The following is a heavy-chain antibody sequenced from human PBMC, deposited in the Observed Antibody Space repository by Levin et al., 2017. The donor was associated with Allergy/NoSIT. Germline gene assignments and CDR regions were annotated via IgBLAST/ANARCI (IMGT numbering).Heavy chain of an antibody. V-gene: IGHV4-34*01. J-gene: IGHJ5*02. CDR2: ITLSGVT. D-gene: IGHD6-19*01. Sequence: SETLSLTCAVYGGSFSGYFWSWIRQPPGKGLEWIGEITLSGVTNYNPSLKSRVTLSVDTSKNQFSLKLNSLTAADTAIYYCARGPYEQWPLLGAWGQGTLVTVSS. CDR3: ARGPYEQWPLLGA. CDR1: GGSFSGYF.